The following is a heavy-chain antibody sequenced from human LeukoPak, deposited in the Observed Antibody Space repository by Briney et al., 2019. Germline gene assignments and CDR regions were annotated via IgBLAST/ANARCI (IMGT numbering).Heavy chain of an antibody. J-gene: IGHJ6*03. Sequence: GSSVKVSCKASGGTFSSYAISWVRQAPGQGLEWTGRIIPILGIANYAQKFQGRVTITADKSTSTAYMELSSLRSEDTAVYYCAREVYPRGPMDVWGKGTTVTVSS. V-gene: IGHV1-69*04. CDR3: AREVYPRGPMDV. CDR1: GGTFSSYA. CDR2: IIPILGIA. D-gene: IGHD5/OR15-5a*01.